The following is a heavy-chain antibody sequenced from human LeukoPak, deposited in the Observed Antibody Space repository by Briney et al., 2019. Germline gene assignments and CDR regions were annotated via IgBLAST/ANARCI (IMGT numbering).Heavy chain of an antibody. J-gene: IGHJ6*03. CDR2: IKSKTDGGTT. CDR3: TTNEYYYYYMDV. D-gene: IGHD1-1*01. V-gene: IGHV3-15*01. CDR1: GLTFSNAW. Sequence: GGSLRLSCAASGLTFSNAWMSWVRQAQGKGLEWVGRIKSKTDGGTTDYAAPVKGRFTISRDDSKNTLYLQMNSLKTEDTAVYYCTTNEYYYYYMDVWGKGTTVTVSS.